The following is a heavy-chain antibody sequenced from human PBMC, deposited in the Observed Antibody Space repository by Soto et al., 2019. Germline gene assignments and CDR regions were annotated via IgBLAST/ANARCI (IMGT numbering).Heavy chain of an antibody. CDR3: AKDLITGYSSGVGFDY. V-gene: IGHV3-23*01. J-gene: IGHJ4*02. CDR2: ISGSGGST. Sequence: GRSLRLSCAASGFTFSSYAMSWVRQAPGKGLEWVSAISGSGGSTYYADSVKGRFTISRDNSKNTLYRQMNSLRAEDTAVYYCAKDLITGYSSGVGFDYWGQGTLVTVSS. CDR1: GFTFSSYA. D-gene: IGHD6-19*01.